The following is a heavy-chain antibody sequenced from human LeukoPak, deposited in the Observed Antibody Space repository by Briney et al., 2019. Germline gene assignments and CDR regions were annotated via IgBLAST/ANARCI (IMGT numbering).Heavy chain of an antibody. Sequence: GGSLRLSCAASEFTFDNYAMSWVRQAPGKGLEWVSVISGSGYYPYYADSMKGRFTVSRDNSKTTLYLQMNSLRADDTAVYYCAKGGPTGSNYFDFWGQGTLVTVSS. V-gene: IGHV3-23*01. CDR3: AKGGPTGSNYFDF. CDR2: ISGSGYYP. D-gene: IGHD1-26*01. J-gene: IGHJ4*02. CDR1: EFTFDNYA.